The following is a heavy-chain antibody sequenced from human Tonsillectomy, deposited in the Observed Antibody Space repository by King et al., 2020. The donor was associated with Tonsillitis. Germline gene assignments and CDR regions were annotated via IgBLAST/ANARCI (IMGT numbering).Heavy chain of an antibody. CDR2: MRYRETNK. V-gene: IGHV3-30*02. CDR3: AKGSQRGYSLDA. J-gene: IGHJ4*02. Sequence: VQLVESGGGVVQPGGSLTLSCAASGFSFNTYDVHWVRQAPGKGLEWVSFMRYRETNKYYADSVKGRFAISSDNSKSTLYLQMKSLRVDDTAVYYCAKGSQRGYSLDAGGQGALVTVSS. CDR1: GFSFNTYD. D-gene: IGHD5-12*01.